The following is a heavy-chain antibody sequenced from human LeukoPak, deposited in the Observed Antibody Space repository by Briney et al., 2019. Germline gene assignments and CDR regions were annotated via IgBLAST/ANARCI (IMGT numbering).Heavy chain of an antibody. CDR3: ARSPNSSGYYYRAFDI. Sequence: PSETLSLTCTVSGGSISSYYWSWIGQPAGRGLEWIGRIYTSGSTNYNPSLKSRVTMSIDTSKNQFSLKLSSVTAADTAVYYCARSPNSSGYYYRAFDIWGQGTMVTVSS. CDR2: IYTSGST. V-gene: IGHV4-4*07. CDR1: GGSISSYY. J-gene: IGHJ3*02. D-gene: IGHD3-22*01.